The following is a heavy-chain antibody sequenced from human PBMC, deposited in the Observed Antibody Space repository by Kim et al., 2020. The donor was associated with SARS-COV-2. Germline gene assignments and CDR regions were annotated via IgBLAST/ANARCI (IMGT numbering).Heavy chain of an antibody. D-gene: IGHD1-1*01. V-gene: IGHV3-53*04. Sequence: GSKYYADSVNGRFTIYRHNSKNTLYLQMNSLRAEDTAVYYCARETTGTTNWGQGTLVTVSS. CDR2: GSK. CDR3: ARETTGTTN. J-gene: IGHJ4*02.